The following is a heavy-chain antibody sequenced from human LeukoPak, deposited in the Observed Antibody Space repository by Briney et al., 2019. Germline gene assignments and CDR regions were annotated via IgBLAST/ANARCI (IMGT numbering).Heavy chain of an antibody. D-gene: IGHD3-10*01. CDR2: IHYTGST. J-gene: IGHJ5*02. CDR1: GGSNRSYQ. CDR3: ARGGYYGAGNDFRFDP. Sequence: SETLSLTCTVTGGSNRSYQWSWIRQPPAKGLECIGYIHYTGSTNYNPSLKSRVTISVDTSKSQFSLKLSSVTAADTAMYYGARGGYYGAGNDFRFDPWGQGTLVTVSS. V-gene: IGHV4-59*01.